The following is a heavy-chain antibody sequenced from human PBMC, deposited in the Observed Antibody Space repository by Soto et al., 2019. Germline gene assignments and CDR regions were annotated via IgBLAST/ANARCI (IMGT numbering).Heavy chain of an antibody. D-gene: IGHD3-10*01. Sequence: PSETLSLTRPVSGGSISSYYRSWYRQPPGKGLEWIGYIYYSGSTNYNPSLKSRVTISVDTSKNRFSLKLSSVTAADTAVYYCAREPYYSNYFDYWGQGTLVTVSS. J-gene: IGHJ4*02. CDR2: IYYSGST. CDR3: AREPYYSNYFDY. CDR1: GGSISSYY. V-gene: IGHV4-59*01.